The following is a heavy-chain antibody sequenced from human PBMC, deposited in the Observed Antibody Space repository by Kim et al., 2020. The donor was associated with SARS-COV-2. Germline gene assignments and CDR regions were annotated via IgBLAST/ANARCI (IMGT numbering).Heavy chain of an antibody. CDR2: INHSGST. D-gene: IGHD3-10*01. CDR1: GGSFSGYY. CDR3: ARGQIYSYRYYYGSGGNNWFDP. V-gene: IGHV4-34*01. Sequence: SETLSLTCAVYGGSFSGYYWSWIRQPPGKGLEWIGEINHSGSTNYNPSLKSRVTISVDTSKNQFSLKLSSVTAADTAVYYCARGQIYSYRYYYGSGGNNWFDPWGQGTLVTVSS. J-gene: IGHJ5*02.